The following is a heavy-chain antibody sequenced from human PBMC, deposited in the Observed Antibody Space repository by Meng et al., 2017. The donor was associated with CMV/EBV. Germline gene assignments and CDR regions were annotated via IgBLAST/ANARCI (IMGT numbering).Heavy chain of an antibody. D-gene: IGHD5-18*01. CDR3: ARGGARDTARLGY. Sequence: GSLRLSCTVAGGSISSYYWSWIRQLPGKGLEWIGYIYYSGSTNYNPSLKSRVTISVDTSKNQFSLKLSSVTAEDTAVYYCARGGARDTARLGYWGQGTLVTVSS. CDR2: IYYSGST. J-gene: IGHJ4*02. CDR1: GGSISSYY. V-gene: IGHV4-59*01.